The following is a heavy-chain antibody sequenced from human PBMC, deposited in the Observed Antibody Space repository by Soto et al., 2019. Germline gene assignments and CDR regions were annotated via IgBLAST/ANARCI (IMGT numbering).Heavy chain of an antibody. V-gene: IGHV3-23*01. Sequence: GGSLRLSCAASGFTFSSYSMSWVRQAPGKGLEWVSAISGSGGSTYYADSVKGRFTISRDNSEESLYLEMNSLRTEDSALYYCAKDRVPYSSSNAYIMDVWGQGTTVTVSS. CDR1: GFTFSSYS. CDR2: ISGSGGST. J-gene: IGHJ6*02. CDR3: AKDRVPYSSSNAYIMDV. D-gene: IGHD6-6*01.